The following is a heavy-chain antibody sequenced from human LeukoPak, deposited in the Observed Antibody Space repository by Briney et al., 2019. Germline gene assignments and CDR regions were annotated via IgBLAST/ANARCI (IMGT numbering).Heavy chain of an antibody. CDR3: VRRWYYYDARAFDI. D-gene: IGHD3-22*01. CDR1: GGSISSSSYY. Sequence: TSETLSLTCTVSGGSISSSSYYWGWIRQPPGKGLEWIGSIYYSGSTYYNPSLKSRVTISVDTSKNQFSLKLSSVTAADTAVYYCVRRWYYYDARAFDIWGQGTMVTVSS. CDR2: IYYSGST. J-gene: IGHJ3*02. V-gene: IGHV4-39*01.